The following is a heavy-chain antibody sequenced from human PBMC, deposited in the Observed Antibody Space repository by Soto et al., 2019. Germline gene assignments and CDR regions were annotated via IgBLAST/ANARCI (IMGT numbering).Heavy chain of an antibody. V-gene: IGHV4-59*01. CDR3: ARSPWLAGGPFMDA. D-gene: IGHD6-19*01. CDR1: GGSISSYY. J-gene: IGHJ6*02. CDR2: INYSGST. Sequence: WETLSLTFMVSGGSISSYYWSWIRQPPGRGLEWIGYINYSGSTNYNPSLKSRVTTSVDTSKKQFSLKVSSVTAADTAVYYCARSPWLAGGPFMDAWGQGTTLTVYS.